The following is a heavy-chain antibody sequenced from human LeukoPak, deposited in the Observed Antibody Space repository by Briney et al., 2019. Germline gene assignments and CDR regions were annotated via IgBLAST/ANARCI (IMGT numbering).Heavy chain of an antibody. V-gene: IGHV3-30*03. CDR1: GFTFSSNG. CDR2: ISYDGSNK. J-gene: IGHJ4*02. D-gene: IGHD3-10*01. Sequence: GGSLRLSCAASGFTFSSNGIHWVRQAPGKGLEWVTVISYDGSNKYYADSVKGRFTISRDNSKNTLYLQMNSLKAEDTAVYYCARDITLTRGGRSDYWGQGTLVTVS. CDR3: ARDITLTRGGRSDY.